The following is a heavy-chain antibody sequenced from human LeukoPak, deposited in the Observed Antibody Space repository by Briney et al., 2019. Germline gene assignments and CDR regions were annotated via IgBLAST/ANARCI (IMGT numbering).Heavy chain of an antibody. J-gene: IGHJ5*02. V-gene: IGHV3-53*01. CDR2: IYSGGTT. D-gene: IGHD2-2*01. CDR3: ARVPGPIVVVPAALPTSDH. CDR1: GFTVSGNF. Sequence: PGGSLRLSCAPSGFTVSGNFMSWVRQPPGKGLEWVSVIYSGGTTYYADSVKGRFTISRDNSKNMLYLQMNSLRAEDTAVYYCARVPGPIVVVPAALPTSDHWGQGTLVTVSS.